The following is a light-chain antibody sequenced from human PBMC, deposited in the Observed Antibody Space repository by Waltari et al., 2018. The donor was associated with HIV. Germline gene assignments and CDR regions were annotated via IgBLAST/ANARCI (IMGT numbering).Light chain of an antibody. CDR2: GKN. CDR3: SARDSSGNHVV. CDR1: SLRSYY. J-gene: IGLJ2*01. V-gene: IGLV3-19*01. Sequence: SSELTQDPAVSVALGQTVRITCQGDSLRSYYASWYQQKPGQAPVLVIYGKNNRPSGIPDRFYGSSSGDAASLTITGAQAEDEADYYCSARDSSGNHVVFGGGTKLTVL.